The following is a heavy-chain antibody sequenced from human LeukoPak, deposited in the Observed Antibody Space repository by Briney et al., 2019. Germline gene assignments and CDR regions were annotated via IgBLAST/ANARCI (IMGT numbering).Heavy chain of an antibody. Sequence: GGSLRLSCAASGFTFDDYAMHWVRQAPGKGLEWVSGISWNSGIIAYADSVKGRFTISRDNAKNSLYLQMNSLRAEDTALYYCAKDLGGSYYYAFDIWGQGTMVTVSS. CDR1: GFTFDDYA. CDR3: AKDLGGSYYYAFDI. J-gene: IGHJ3*02. V-gene: IGHV3-9*01. D-gene: IGHD1-26*01. CDR2: ISWNSGII.